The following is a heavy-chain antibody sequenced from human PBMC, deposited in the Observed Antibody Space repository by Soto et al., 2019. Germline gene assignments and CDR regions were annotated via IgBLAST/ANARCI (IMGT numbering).Heavy chain of an antibody. CDR3: ARAPIPNWNYYGMDV. V-gene: IGHV4-31*03. J-gene: IGHJ6*02. CDR1: GGSVNSGGYH. D-gene: IGHD1-1*01. Sequence: QVQLQESGPGQVKPPQTLSLTCTVSGGSVNSGGYHWSWIRQHPGKGLEWIGDIYYSGSTYYNPSLKSRVTISIDTSTNHFSLHLSALTAADTAVYYCARAPIPNWNYYGMDVWGQGTTVTVSS. CDR2: IYYSGST.